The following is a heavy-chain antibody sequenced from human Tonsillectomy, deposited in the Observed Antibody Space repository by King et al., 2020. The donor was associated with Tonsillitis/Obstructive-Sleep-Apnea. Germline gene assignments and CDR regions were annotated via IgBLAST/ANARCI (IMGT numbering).Heavy chain of an antibody. CDR2: IYPGDSDT. D-gene: IGHD3-3*01. Sequence: QLVQSGAEVKKPGESLKISCKGSGYSFTSYWIGWVRQMPGKGLEWMGIIYPGDSDTRYSPSFQGQVTISADKSISPAYLQWGSLKASDTAMYYCPSHYDFWSGYSDDAFDIWGQGTMVTVSS. J-gene: IGHJ3*02. V-gene: IGHV5-51*01. CDR1: GYSFTSYW. CDR3: PSHYDFWSGYSDDAFDI.